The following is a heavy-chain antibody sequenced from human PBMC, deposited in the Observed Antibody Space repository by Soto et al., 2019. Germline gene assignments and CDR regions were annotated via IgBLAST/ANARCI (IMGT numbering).Heavy chain of an antibody. V-gene: IGHV3-30*18. CDR3: AKDLIWGHGYKFAY. J-gene: IGHJ4*02. D-gene: IGHD3-16*01. CDR1: GFTFSSYG. Sequence: HPGGSLRLSCAASGFTFSSYGMHWVRQAPGKGLEWVAVISYDGSNKYYADSVKGRFTISRDNSKNTLYLQMNSLRAEDTAVYYCAKDLIWGHGYKFAYWGQGTLVTVAS. CDR2: ISYDGSNK.